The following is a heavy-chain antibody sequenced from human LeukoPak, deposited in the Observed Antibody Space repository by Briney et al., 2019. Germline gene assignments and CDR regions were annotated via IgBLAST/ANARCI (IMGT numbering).Heavy chain of an antibody. D-gene: IGHD3-10*01. Sequence: SGGSLRLSCAASGFTFINYAMNWVRQAPGKGLEWVSALSFSGLTTYYADSVRGRFTISRDNSKSTLYLQMNSLRAEDTAVYYCARDRPFTKGLLTALGEGFDYWGQGTLVTVSS. CDR2: LSFSGLTT. J-gene: IGHJ4*02. CDR1: GFTFINYA. CDR3: ARDRPFTKGLLTALGEGFDY. V-gene: IGHV3-23*01.